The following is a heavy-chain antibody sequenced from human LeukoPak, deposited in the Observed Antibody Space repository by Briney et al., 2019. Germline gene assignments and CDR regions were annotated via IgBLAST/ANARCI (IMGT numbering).Heavy chain of an antibody. J-gene: IGHJ4*02. V-gene: IGHV4-34*01. CDR2: INHSGST. CDR1: GGSFSGYY. D-gene: IGHD5-12*01. Sequence: SGTLSLTCAVYGGSFSGYYRSWIRQPPGKGLEWIGEINHSGSTNYNPSLKSRVTISVDTSKNQFSLKLSSVTAADTAVYYCARQGLRFLRVYYFDYWGQGTLVTVSS. CDR3: ARQGLRFLRVYYFDY.